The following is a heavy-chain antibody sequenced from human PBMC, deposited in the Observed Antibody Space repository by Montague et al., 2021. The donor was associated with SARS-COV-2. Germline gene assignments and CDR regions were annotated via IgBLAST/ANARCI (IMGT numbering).Heavy chain of an antibody. D-gene: IGHD3-10*01. J-gene: IGHJ4*02. V-gene: IGHV4-39*01. CDR3: ARREDYYGSGSYPN. CDR2: GNT. Sequence: GNTNYNPSLKSRVTISVDTSKNQFSLKLSSVTAADTAVYYCARREDYYGSGSYPNWGQGTLVTVSS.